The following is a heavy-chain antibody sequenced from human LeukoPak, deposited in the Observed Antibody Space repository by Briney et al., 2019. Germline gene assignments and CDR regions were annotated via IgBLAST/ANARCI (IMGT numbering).Heavy chain of an antibody. Sequence: SVKVSCKASGGTFSSYAISWVRQAPGQGLEWMGGIIPIFGTANYAQKFQGRVTITADESTSTAYMELSSLRSEDTAVYYCARDNQDLPDAFDIWGQGTMVTVSS. CDR3: ARDNQDLPDAFDI. CDR2: IIPIFGTA. D-gene: IGHD1-14*01. CDR1: GGTFSSYA. V-gene: IGHV1-69*01. J-gene: IGHJ3*02.